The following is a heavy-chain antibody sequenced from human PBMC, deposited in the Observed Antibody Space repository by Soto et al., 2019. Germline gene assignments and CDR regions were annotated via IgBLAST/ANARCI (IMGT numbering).Heavy chain of an antibody. CDR1: GYTFTSYA. CDR2: INAGNGNT. Sequence: ASVKVSCKASGYTFTSYAMHWVRQAPGQRLEWMGWINAGNGNTKYSQKFQGRVTITRDTSASTAYMELSSLRSEDTAVYYCASRYDSSGYYPNDAFEIWGQGTMVTVSS. CDR3: ASRYDSSGYYPNDAFEI. V-gene: IGHV1-3*01. J-gene: IGHJ3*02. D-gene: IGHD3-22*01.